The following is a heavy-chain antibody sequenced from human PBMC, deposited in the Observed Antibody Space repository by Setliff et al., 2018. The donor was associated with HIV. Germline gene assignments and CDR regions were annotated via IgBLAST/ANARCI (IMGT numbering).Heavy chain of an antibody. CDR3: ARLRREEQWLVRGWFDP. CDR2: IYYSGST. V-gene: IGHV4-59*08. Sequence: LSLTCTVSGGSISSYYWSWIRQPPGKGLEWIGYIYYSGSTNYNPSLKSRVTISVDTSKNQFSLKLSSVTAADTAVYYCARLRREEQWLVRGWFDPWGQGTLVTVSS. CDR1: GGSISSYY. J-gene: IGHJ5*02. D-gene: IGHD6-19*01.